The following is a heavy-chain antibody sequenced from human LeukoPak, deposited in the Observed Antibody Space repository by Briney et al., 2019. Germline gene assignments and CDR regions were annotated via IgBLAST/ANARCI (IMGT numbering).Heavy chain of an antibody. CDR2: LSYSGST. J-gene: IGHJ4*02. D-gene: IGHD3-10*01. CDR3: ARHGVDYFGSGSFPTPFDY. V-gene: IGHV4-59*08. Sequence: SETLSLTCTVSGGSLSRYSWSWIRQPPGKGLEWIGWLSYSGSTNYNPSLKSRVTISVDTSKNQFSLKLSSVTAADTAVYYCARHGVDYFGSGSFPTPFDYWGQGTLVTVSS. CDR1: GGSLSRYS.